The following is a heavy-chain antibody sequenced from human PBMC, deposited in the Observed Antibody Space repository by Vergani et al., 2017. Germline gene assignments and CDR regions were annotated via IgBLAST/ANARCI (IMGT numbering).Heavy chain of an antibody. V-gene: IGHV4-31*03. CDR3: ARDPDGGKGWFDP. CDR2: IYYSGRT. CDR1: GGSISSGGYY. J-gene: IGHJ5*02. D-gene: IGHD4-23*01. Sequence: QVQLQESGPGLVKPSQTLSLTCTVSGGSISSGGYYWSWIRQHPGKGLDWVGYIYYSGRTYYNLSLRSRVTISVDTSKNQFSLKLSSVTAADTAVYYCARDPDGGKGWFDPWGQGTLVTVSS.